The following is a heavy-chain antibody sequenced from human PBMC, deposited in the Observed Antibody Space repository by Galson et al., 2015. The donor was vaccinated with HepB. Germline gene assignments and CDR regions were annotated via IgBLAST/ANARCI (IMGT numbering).Heavy chain of an antibody. J-gene: IGHJ4*02. Sequence: SETLSLTCAVSGVSISSSNWWSWVRQPPGKGLEWIGEIYYSGSTNYNPSLKRRVTISVDKSKKQVSLKLSSVTAADAAVYFCARDSDIVVVPAAMKGWPAPRSIDYWGQGTLVPVSS. CDR3: ARDSDIVVVPAAMKGWPAPRSIDY. V-gene: IGHV4-4*02. CDR2: IYYSGST. D-gene: IGHD2-2*01. CDR1: GVSISSSNW.